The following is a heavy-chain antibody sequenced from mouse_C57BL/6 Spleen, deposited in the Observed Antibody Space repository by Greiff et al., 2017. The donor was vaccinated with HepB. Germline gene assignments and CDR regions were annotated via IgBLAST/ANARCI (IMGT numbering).Heavy chain of an antibody. CDR3: ARHEVYYDYDGAYYYAMDY. V-gene: IGHV5-9*01. Sequence: EVHLVESGGGLVKPGGSLKLSCAASGFTFSSYTMSWVRQTPEKRLEWVATISGGGGNTYYPDSVKGRFTISRDHAKNTRYLQMSSLRSEDTALYYCARHEVYYDYDGAYYYAMDYWGQGTSVTVSS. CDR2: ISGGGGNT. J-gene: IGHJ4*01. CDR1: GFTFSSYT. D-gene: IGHD2-4*01.